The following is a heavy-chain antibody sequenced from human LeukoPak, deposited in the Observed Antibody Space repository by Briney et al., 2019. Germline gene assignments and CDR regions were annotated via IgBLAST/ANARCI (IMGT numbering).Heavy chain of an antibody. Sequence: ASVKVSCKASGYTFTGYYMHWVRQAPGQGLEWMGWINPNSGGTNYAQKFQGRVTMTRNTSISTAYMELSSLRSEDTAVYYCARGCRSGSYLSRYYYYMDVWGKGTTVTVSS. CDR1: GYTFTGYY. D-gene: IGHD1-26*01. CDR3: ARGCRSGSYLSRYYYYMDV. V-gene: IGHV1-2*02. CDR2: INPNSGGT. J-gene: IGHJ6*03.